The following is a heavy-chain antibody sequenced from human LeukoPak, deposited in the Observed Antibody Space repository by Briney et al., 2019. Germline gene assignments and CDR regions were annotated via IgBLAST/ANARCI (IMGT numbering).Heavy chain of an antibody. CDR1: GFTFSSYA. V-gene: IGHV3-23*01. CDR3: AQHNSGIGFDP. CDR2: SGSGRGT. J-gene: IGHJ5*02. Sequence: GGSLRLSCAASGFTFSSYAMSWVRQAPGKGLEWVSASGSGRGTYYADSVKGRFTISRDNSKNTLYLQMNSLRAEDTAVYYCAQHNSGIGFDPWGQGTLVTVSS. D-gene: IGHD6-19*01.